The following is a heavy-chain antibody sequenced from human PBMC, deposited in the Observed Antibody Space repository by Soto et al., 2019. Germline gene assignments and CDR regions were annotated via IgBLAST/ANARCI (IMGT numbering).Heavy chain of an antibody. CDR3: ARMESGDRKDYFYYGMDV. Sequence: ASVKVSCKASGYTFTGYYMHWVRQAPGQGLEWMGWINPNNGDTNHEQMFQGRVTMTRDTSITTAYMELSSLRSDDTAVYYCARMESGDRKDYFYYGMDVWGQGTTVTVSS. V-gene: IGHV1-2*02. D-gene: IGHD3-10*01. J-gene: IGHJ6*02. CDR1: GYTFTGYY. CDR2: INPNNGDT.